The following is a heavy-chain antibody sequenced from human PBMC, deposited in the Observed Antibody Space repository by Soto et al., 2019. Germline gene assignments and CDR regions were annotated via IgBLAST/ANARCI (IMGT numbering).Heavy chain of an antibody. Sequence: QVQLQESGPGLVKPSETLSLTCTVSGGSISRYYWSWIRQPPGKGLAWIGNIYYSGSTNYNPSLKSRVTISVDTSTNQFSLKLSSVTAADTAVYYCARAGYSSSWYACGAFDIWGQWTMVTVS. J-gene: IGHJ3*02. D-gene: IGHD6-13*01. CDR3: ARAGYSSSWYACGAFDI. V-gene: IGHV4-59*01. CDR2: IYYSGST. CDR1: GGSISRYY.